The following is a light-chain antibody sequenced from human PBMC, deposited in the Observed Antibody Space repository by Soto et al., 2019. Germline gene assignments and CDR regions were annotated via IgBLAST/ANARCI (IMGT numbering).Light chain of an antibody. CDR3: QSYDNSLSVYV. V-gene: IGLV1-40*01. CDR1: SSNIGAHYD. J-gene: IGLJ1*01. CDR2: GNS. Sequence: QAVVTQPPSVSGAPGQRVTISCTGSSSNIGAHYDVHWYQQLPGTAPKLLIYGNSNRPSGVPDRFSGSKSGTSASLAITGRQAEDEADYYCQSYDNSLSVYVFGTGTKVTVL.